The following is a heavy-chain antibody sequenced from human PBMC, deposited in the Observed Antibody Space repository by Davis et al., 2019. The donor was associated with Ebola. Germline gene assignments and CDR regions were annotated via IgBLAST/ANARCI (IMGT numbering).Heavy chain of an antibody. CDR3: AKDTANIWFDV. J-gene: IGHJ3*01. D-gene: IGHD2-21*02. V-gene: IGHV3-53*01. CDR1: GFIVSSNY. Sequence: GESLKISCAASGFIVSSNYMSWVRQAPGKGLEWVSIIYSGGNTYYADSVKGRFTISRDNSRNTLYLQMNGLRVEDTAMYYCAKDTANIWFDVWGQGTMVTVSS. CDR2: IYSGGNT.